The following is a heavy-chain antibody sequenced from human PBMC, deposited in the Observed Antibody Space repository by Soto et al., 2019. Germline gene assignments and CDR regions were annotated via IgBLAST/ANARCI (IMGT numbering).Heavy chain of an antibody. CDR1: GFTFSSYA. J-gene: IGHJ4*02. D-gene: IGHD6-19*01. V-gene: IGHV3-30-3*01. Sequence: QVQLVESGGGVVQPGRSLRLSCAASGFTFSSYAMHWVRQAPGKGLEWVAVISYDGSNKYYADSVKGRLTISRDNSKNTLYLQMNSLRAEDTAVYYCARGWQWLAYDIFDYWGQGTLVTVSS. CDR3: ARGWQWLAYDIFDY. CDR2: ISYDGSNK.